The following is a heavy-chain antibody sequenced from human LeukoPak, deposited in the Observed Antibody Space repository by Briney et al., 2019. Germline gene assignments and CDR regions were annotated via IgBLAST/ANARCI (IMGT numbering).Heavy chain of an antibody. Sequence: GGSLRLSCAASGFTFSSYGMHWVRQAPGKGLEWVAVISYDGSNKYYADSVKGRFTISRDNSKNTLYLQMNSLRAEDTAVYYCAKDRGYSYGYFDYWGQGTLITVSS. CDR2: ISYDGSNK. V-gene: IGHV3-30*18. D-gene: IGHD5-18*01. CDR1: GFTFSSYG. CDR3: AKDRGYSYGYFDY. J-gene: IGHJ4*02.